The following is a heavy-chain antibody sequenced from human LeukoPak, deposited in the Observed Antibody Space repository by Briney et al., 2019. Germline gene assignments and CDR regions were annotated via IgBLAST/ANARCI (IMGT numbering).Heavy chain of an antibody. Sequence: SETLSLTCTVSGGSIRSSYYYWGWIRQPPGKGLEWIGSIYDSGSTYYNPSLKSRVTISVDTSKNQFSLKLNSVTAADTAVYYCARTSSGGSCPFDYWGQGTLVTVSS. D-gene: IGHD2-15*01. J-gene: IGHJ4*02. V-gene: IGHV4-39*01. CDR3: ARTSSGGSCPFDY. CDR1: GGSIRSSYYY. CDR2: IYDSGST.